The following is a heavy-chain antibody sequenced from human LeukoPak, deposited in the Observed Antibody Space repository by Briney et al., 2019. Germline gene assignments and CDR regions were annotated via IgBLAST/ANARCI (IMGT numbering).Heavy chain of an antibody. V-gene: IGHV4-34*01. Sequence: SETLSLTCAVYGGSFSGYYWSCIRQLPGKGLEWVGEINHSGSTNYNPSLKSRVTISVDTSKNQFSLKLSSVTAADTAVYYCARTTGRYYDILTGYYGGYFDYWGQGTLVTVSS. CDR2: INHSGST. D-gene: IGHD3-9*01. CDR3: ARTTGRYYDILTGYYGGYFDY. CDR1: GGSFSGYY. J-gene: IGHJ4*02.